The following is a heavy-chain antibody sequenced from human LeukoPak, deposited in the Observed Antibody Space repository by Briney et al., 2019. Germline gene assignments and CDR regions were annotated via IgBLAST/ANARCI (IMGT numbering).Heavy chain of an antibody. CDR2: TYYSGST. CDR3: ATLRLGAAGDV. Sequence: SETLSLTCTVSGGSISSSSYYWGWIRQPPGKGLEWIGSTYYSGSTYYNPSLKSRVTISVDTSKNQFSLKLSSVTAADTAVYYCATLRLGAAGDVWGKGTTVTVSS. D-gene: IGHD3-16*01. CDR1: GGSISSSSYY. J-gene: IGHJ6*04. V-gene: IGHV4-39*01.